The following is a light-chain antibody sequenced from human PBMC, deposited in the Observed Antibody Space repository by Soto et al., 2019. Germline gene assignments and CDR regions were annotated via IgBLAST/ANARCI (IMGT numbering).Light chain of an antibody. CDR2: GAS. CDR1: QSVSSSY. J-gene: IGKJ4*01. V-gene: IGKV3-20*01. CDR3: QQYGSSPLT. Sequence: EIVLTQSPGTLSLSPWERATLSCRASQSVSSSYLAWYQQKAGQAPRLLIYGASSRATGIPDRFSGSGSGTDFTLTISRLEPEDFAVYYCQQYGSSPLTFGGGTKVDIK.